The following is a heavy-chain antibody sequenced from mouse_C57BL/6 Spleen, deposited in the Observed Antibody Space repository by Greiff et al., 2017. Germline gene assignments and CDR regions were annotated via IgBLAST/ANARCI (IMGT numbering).Heavy chain of an antibody. CDR2: IDPSDSYT. CDR1: GYTFTSYW. J-gene: IGHJ3*01. Sequence: QVQLQQPGAELVMPGASVKLSCKASGYTFTSYWMHWVKQRPGQGLEWIGEIDPSDSYTNYNQKFKGKSTLTVDKSSSTAYMQLSSLTCEDSAVYYCALIYDGYWFAYWGQGTLVTVSA. V-gene: IGHV1-69*01. D-gene: IGHD2-3*01. CDR3: ALIYDGYWFAY.